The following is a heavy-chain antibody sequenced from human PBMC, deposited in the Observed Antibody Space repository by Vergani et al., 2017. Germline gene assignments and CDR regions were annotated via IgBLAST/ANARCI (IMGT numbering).Heavy chain of an antibody. V-gene: IGHV3-30*18. CDR3: AKAGSVTSGRLRVSFYMDG. Sequence: QVQLAESGGGRVQPGRSLRLSCAASGFSFSSHAIHWVRQAPGKGLEWVAVISNDGSKKYYADSVKGRFTISRDNSKNTLDLQMNSLRTQDTAVYYCAKAGSVTSGRLRVSFYMDGWGEGTTVTVSA. CDR2: ISNDGSKK. CDR1: GFSFSSHA. D-gene: IGHD3-10*01. J-gene: IGHJ6*01.